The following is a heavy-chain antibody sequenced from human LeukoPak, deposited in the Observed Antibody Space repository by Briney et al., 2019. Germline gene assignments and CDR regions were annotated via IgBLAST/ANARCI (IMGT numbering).Heavy chain of an antibody. D-gene: IGHD1-26*01. V-gene: IGHV1-3*03. J-gene: IGHJ5*02. CDR1: GYTFTSYA. CDR2: INAGNGNT. CDR3: ARDNRIMGWEPGTFEP. Sequence: ASVKVSCKASGYTFTSYAMHWVRQAPGQRLEWMGWINAGNGNTKYSQEFQGRVTITGDTSASTAYMELSSLRSEDTAVYYCARDNRIMGWEPGTFEPWGQGTLVTVSS.